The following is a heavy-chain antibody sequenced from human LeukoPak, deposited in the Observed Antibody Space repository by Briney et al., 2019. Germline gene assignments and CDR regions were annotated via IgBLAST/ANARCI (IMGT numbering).Heavy chain of an antibody. CDR1: GFTFSSYA. CDR2: ISGSGGST. V-gene: IGHV3-23*01. J-gene: IGHJ4*02. D-gene: IGHD3-22*01. CDR3: AREGTGGITMIVVAFLDY. Sequence: GGTLRLSCAASGFTFSSYAMSWVRQAPGKGLEWVSAISGSGGSTYYADSVKGRFTISRDNAKNSLYLQMSSLRDEDTAVYYCAREGTGGITMIVVAFLDYWGQGTLVTVSS.